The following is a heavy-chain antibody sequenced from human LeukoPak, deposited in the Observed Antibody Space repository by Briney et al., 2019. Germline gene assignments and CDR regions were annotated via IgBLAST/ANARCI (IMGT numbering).Heavy chain of an antibody. CDR3: ARSEVRGVTGSGY. CDR1: GFPLSSYA. D-gene: IGHD3-10*01. CDR2: TSSSDDGT. Sequence: PGGSLRLSCAASGFPLSSYAMSWVRQVPGKGLEWVSATSSSDDGTYHADSVRGRFTIYRDNFRNTLYLQMNSLRAEDTAVYYCARSEVRGVTGSGYWGQGTLVTVSS. J-gene: IGHJ4*02. V-gene: IGHV3-23*01.